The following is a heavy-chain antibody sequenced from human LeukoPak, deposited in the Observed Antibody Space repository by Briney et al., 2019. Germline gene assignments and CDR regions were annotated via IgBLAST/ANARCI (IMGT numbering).Heavy chain of an antibody. V-gene: IGHV4-4*07. CDR3: ARDLDDVVVVAASTIHVGGMDV. CDR2: IYTSGGT. CDR1: GGSISSYY. D-gene: IGHD2-15*01. Sequence: SETLSLTCTVSGGSISSYYWSWIRQPAGRGLEWIGRIYTSGGTNYNPSLKSRVTMSVDTSKNQFSLKLSSVTAADTAVYYCARDLDDVVVVAASTIHVGGMDVWGQGTTVTVSS. J-gene: IGHJ6*02.